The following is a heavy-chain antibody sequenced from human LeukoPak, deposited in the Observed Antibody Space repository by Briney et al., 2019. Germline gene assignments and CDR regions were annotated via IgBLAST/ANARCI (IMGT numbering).Heavy chain of an antibody. D-gene: IGHD6-19*01. CDR2: IDWDDDK. V-gene: IGHV2-70*11. J-gene: IGHJ4*02. CDR1: GFSLSTSGMC. CDR3: ARTTGYSSGWTLSTFYFEY. Sequence: SGPTLVNPTQTLTLTCTFSGFSLSTSGMCVSWIRQPPGKALEWLARIDWDDDKYYSTSLKTRLTISKDTSKNQVVLTMTNMDPVDTATYYCARTTGYSSGWTLSTFYFEYWGQGTLVTVSS.